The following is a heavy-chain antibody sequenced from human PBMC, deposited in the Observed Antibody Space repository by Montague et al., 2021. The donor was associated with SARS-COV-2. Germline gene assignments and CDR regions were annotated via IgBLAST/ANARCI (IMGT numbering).Heavy chain of an antibody. CDR2: INYSGTT. Sequence: SETLSLTCTVSGGSISGYFWSWIRKSQGKGQERIGYINYSGTTKYNPALTSRVAITLETSKNQFTLTLNSVTAADTAASYCASTEDFAAGKYDFWGQGTWVTVSS. CDR3: ASTEDFAAGKYDF. J-gene: IGHJ4*02. CDR1: GGSISGYF. V-gene: IGHV4-59*08. D-gene: IGHD3-10*01.